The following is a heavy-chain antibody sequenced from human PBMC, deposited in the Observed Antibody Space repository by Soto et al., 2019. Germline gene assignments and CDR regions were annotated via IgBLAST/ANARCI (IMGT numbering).Heavy chain of an antibody. J-gene: IGHJ3*02. CDR1: GGSVSSGSYY. CDR3: ARGSGPNDAFDI. V-gene: IGHV4-61*01. Sequence: SETLSLTCTVSGGSVSSGSYYWSWIRQPPGKGLEWIGYIYYSGSTNYNPSLKSRVTISVDTSKNQFSLKLSSVTAADTAVYYCARGSGPNDAFDIWGQATMVTVSS. D-gene: IGHD2-15*01. CDR2: IYYSGST.